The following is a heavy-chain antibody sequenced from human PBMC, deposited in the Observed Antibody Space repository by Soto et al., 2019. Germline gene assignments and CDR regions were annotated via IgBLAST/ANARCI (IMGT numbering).Heavy chain of an antibody. Sequence: QVQLVQSGAEVQKPGSSVKVSCKASGGTFSSYAISWVRQAPGQGLEWMGGIIPIFGTANYAQKFQGRVTITADESTSTAYMELSSLRSEDTAVYYCARSSIVVVPAATMILGFDYWGQGTLVTVSS. CDR2: IIPIFGTA. CDR3: ARSSIVVVPAATMILGFDY. V-gene: IGHV1-69*01. D-gene: IGHD2-2*01. CDR1: GGTFSSYA. J-gene: IGHJ4*02.